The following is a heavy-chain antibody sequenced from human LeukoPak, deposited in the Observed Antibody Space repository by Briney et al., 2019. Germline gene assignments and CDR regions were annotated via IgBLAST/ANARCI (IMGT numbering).Heavy chain of an antibody. V-gene: IGHV3-21*06. CDR3: ASRLANCGGDCYSDAHDI. Sequence: PGGSLRLSCAASGFTFSSYSMNWVRQAPGKGLEWVSSISSTGSHINYADSVKGRFTMSRDNARNSLYLQMNGLRAEDTAVYYCASRLANCGGDCYSDAHDIWGQGTMVSVSS. D-gene: IGHD2-21*02. CDR2: ISSTGSHI. CDR1: GFTFSSYS. J-gene: IGHJ3*02.